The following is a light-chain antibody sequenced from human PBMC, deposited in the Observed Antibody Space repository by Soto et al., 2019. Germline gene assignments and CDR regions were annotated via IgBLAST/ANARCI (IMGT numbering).Light chain of an antibody. Sequence: DIQMTQSPSSLSASVGDRVTITCRASQGISNYLAWYQQIPGKVPKLLISAASTLQSGVPSRFSGSGSGTDFTLTISSLQPEDVATYYCQKYTSVPVFGGGTKVEIK. V-gene: IGKV1-27*01. CDR2: AAS. J-gene: IGKJ4*01. CDR1: QGISNY. CDR3: QKYTSVPV.